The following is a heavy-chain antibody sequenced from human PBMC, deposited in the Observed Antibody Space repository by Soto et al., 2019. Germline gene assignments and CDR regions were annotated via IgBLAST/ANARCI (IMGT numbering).Heavy chain of an antibody. Sequence: QVQLVQSGAEVKKPGASVMVSCQASGYTFTSYAMHWVRQAPGQGLEWMGWINAGNGNTKYSQKFQGRVTITRDTSASTAYMELSSLRSEDTAVYYCARGGDDCTTTSCYMIDYWGQGTLVTVSS. CDR1: GYTFTSYA. CDR3: ARGGDDCTTTSCYMIDY. D-gene: IGHD2-2*02. J-gene: IGHJ4*02. CDR2: INAGNGNT. V-gene: IGHV1-3*01.